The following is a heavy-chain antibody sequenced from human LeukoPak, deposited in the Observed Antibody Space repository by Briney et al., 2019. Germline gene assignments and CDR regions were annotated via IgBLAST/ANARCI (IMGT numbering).Heavy chain of an antibody. V-gene: IGHV3-23*01. J-gene: IGHJ4*02. CDR3: AKEYGYTYGEFDY. D-gene: IGHD5-18*01. Sequence: GGTLRLSCAASGFTFSSYGMSWVRQAPGKGLEWVSAISGSGVSTYYADSVKGRFTISRDNSKNTLYLQMNSLRAEDTAVYYCAKEYGYTYGEFDYWGQGTLVTVSS. CDR1: GFTFSSYG. CDR2: ISGSGVST.